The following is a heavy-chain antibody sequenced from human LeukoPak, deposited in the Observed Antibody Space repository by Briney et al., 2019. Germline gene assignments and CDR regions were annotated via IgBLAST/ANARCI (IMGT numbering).Heavy chain of an antibody. Sequence: SGTLSLTCPVSGGSISSSNWWSWVRQPPGKGLEWIGEIYHSGSTNYNPSLKSRVTISVDKSKNQFSLKLSSVTAADTAVYYCARVPIMITFGGVIVSSYYFDYWGQGTLVTVSP. V-gene: IGHV4-4*02. CDR3: ARVPIMITFGGVIVSSYYFDY. CDR2: IYHSGST. CDR1: GGSISSSNW. D-gene: IGHD3-16*02. J-gene: IGHJ4*02.